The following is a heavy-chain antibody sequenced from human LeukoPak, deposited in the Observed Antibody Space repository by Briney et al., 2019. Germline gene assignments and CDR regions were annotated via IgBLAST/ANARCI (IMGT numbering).Heavy chain of an antibody. CDR1: GFIFSSSL. D-gene: IGHD4-23*01. CDR2: IKYDGSEK. J-gene: IGHJ4*02. CDR3: ATDYGGGYFDY. V-gene: IGHV3-7*01. Sequence: GGSLRLSCTASGFIFSSSLMSWVRQAPGKGLEWVANIKYDGSEKYYVDSVKGRFTISRDNAKNSLYLQMDSLGAEDTAVYYCATDYGGGYFDYWGQGTLVTVSS.